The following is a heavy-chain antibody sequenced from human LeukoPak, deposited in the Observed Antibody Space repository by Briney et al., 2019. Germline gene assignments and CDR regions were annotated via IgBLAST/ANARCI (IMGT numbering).Heavy chain of an antibody. V-gene: IGHV1-2*02. J-gene: IGHJ4*02. CDR2: VNPSSGGT. D-gene: IGHD6-25*01. CDR3: ARTRSGKPDF. Sequence: ASVKVSCKASGCTFIVDYIHWVRQAPGQGLEWMGWVNPSSGGTNYAQKFQDRVTMTRDTSISTAYMELSSLRSDDTAVYYCARTRSGKPDFWGQGTLVTVSS. CDR1: GCTFIVDY.